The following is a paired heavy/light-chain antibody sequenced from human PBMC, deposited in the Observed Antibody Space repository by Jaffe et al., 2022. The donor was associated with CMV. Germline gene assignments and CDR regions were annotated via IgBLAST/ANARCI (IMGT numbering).Light chain of an antibody. J-gene: IGLJ3*02. V-gene: IGLV1-47*01. CDR3: AAWDDSLSGPWV. Sequence: QSVLTQPPSASGTPGQRVTISCSGSSSNIGSNYVYWYQQLPGTAPKLLIYRNNQRPSGVPDRFSGSKSGTSASLAISGLRSEDEADYYCAAWDDSLSGPWVFGGGTKLTVL. CDR1: SSNIGSNY. CDR2: RNN.
Heavy chain of an antibody. D-gene: IGHD5-12*01. V-gene: IGHV1-18*01. Sequence: QVQLVQSGAEVKKPGASVKVSCKASGYTFTSYGISWVRQAPGQGLEWMGWISAYNGNTNYAQKLQGRVTMTTDTSTSTAYMELRSLRSDDTAVYYCARDRREMATIYYYYYGMDVWGQGTTVTVSS. CDR3: ARDRREMATIYYYYYGMDV. J-gene: IGHJ6*02. CDR2: ISAYNGNT. CDR1: GYTFTSYG.